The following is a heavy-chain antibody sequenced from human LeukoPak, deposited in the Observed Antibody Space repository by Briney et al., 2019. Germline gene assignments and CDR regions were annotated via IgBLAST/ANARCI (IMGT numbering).Heavy chain of an antibody. CDR1: GFTFRSYG. CDR3: AREIFNGLDI. V-gene: IGHV3-30-3*01. J-gene: IGHJ3*02. D-gene: IGHD2-8*01. CDR2: ISYDGSNK. Sequence: GGSLGLSCAASGFTFRSYGIHWVRQAPGKGLEWVAVISYDGSNKDYADSVKGRFTISRDNSKNTLYLQMNSLRAEDTAVYYCAREIFNGLDIWGQGTMVTVSS.